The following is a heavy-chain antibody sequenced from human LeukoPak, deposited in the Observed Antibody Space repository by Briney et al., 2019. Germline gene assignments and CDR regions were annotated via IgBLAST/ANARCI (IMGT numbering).Heavy chain of an antibody. D-gene: IGHD3-16*01. J-gene: IGHJ4*02. V-gene: IGHV4-4*07. Sequence: PSQTLSPTSPLAAGFITSYYWGWIRQPAGKGLEWIGRTYTIGSPTYNPSLKSQVTIPVDTPKNQFSLNVGSVTAADTAVYSCARTVGGVKESDNWGQGTLVTVSS. CDR3: ARTVGGVKESDN. CDR1: AGFITSYY. CDR2: TYTIGSP.